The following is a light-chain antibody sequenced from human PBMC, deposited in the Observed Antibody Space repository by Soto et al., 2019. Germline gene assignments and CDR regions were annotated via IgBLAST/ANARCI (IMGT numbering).Light chain of an antibody. CDR2: GAS. CDR1: QSVSSN. J-gene: IGKJ1*01. CDR3: QHQRP. V-gene: IGKV3-15*01. Sequence: EIVMTQSPATLSVSPGERATLSCRASQSVSSNLAWYQQKPGQAPRLLIYGASTRATGIPARFSGSGSGTEFTLTISSLQSEDFAVYYCQHQRPFGQGTKVEIK.